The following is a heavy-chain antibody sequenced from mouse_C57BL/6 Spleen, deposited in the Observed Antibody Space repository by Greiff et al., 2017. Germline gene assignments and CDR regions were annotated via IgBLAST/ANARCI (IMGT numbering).Heavy chain of an antibody. V-gene: IGHV1-39*01. CDR2: INPNYGTT. J-gene: IGHJ1*03. CDR3: ARGGSSSYWYFDV. Sequence: LQESGPELVKPGASVKISCKASGYSFTDYNMNWVKQSNGQSLEWIGVINPNYGTTSYNQKFKGKATLTVDQSSSTAYMQLNSLTSEDSAVYYCARGGSSSYWYFDVWGTGTTVTVSS. D-gene: IGHD1-1*01. CDR1: GYSFTDYN.